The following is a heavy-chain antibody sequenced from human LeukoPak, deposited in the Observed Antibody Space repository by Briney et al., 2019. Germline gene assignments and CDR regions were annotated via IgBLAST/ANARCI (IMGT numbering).Heavy chain of an antibody. Sequence: SSVKVSCKASGGTFSSYAISWVRQAPGQGLEWMGGIIPIFGTANYAQKFQGRVTITTDESTSTAYMELSSLRSEDTAVYYCARGTLDTAMWNYFDYWGQGNLVTVSS. CDR3: ARGTLDTAMWNYFDY. CDR2: IIPIFGTA. J-gene: IGHJ4*02. V-gene: IGHV1-69*05. D-gene: IGHD5-18*01. CDR1: GGTFSSYA.